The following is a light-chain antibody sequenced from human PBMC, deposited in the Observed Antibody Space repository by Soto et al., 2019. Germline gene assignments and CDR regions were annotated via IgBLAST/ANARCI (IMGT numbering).Light chain of an antibody. CDR2: GAS. CDR1: QSVSSSY. J-gene: IGKJ4*01. Sequence: EIVLTQSPGTLSLSPGERATLSCRASQSVSSSYLAWYQQKPGQAPRLLIYGASSRATGITDRFSGSGSGTDFTLTISRLEPEDFAVYYCQQYGSSPLGGGTKVEIK. V-gene: IGKV3-20*01. CDR3: QQYGSSP.